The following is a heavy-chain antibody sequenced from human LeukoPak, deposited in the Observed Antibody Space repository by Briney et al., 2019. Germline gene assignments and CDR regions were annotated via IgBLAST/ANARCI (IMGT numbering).Heavy chain of an antibody. CDR2: INTDWSST. J-gene: IGHJ4*02. V-gene: IGHV3-74*01. CDR1: GFTFSSYW. D-gene: IGHD4-23*01. CDR3: AKGDYGGNSDY. Sequence: GAPRLSCAASGFTFSSYWMHWVRQAPGKGLVWVSRINTDWSSTSYADSVKGRFTISRDNAKNTLYLQMNSLRAEDTAVYYCAKGDYGGNSDYWGQGTLVTVSS.